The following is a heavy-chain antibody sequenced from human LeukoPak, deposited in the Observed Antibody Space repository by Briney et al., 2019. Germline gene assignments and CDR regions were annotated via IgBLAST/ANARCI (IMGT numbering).Heavy chain of an antibody. J-gene: IGHJ4*02. V-gene: IGHV3-11*04. CDR1: GFIFSDYY. Sequence: GGSLRLSCDASGFIFSDYYMSWIRQAPGRGLEWISSISNPSSTIYYADSVKGRFTISRDNAKNSLYLQMNSLRAEDTAVYYCARCGDGLPCDFDYWGQGTLVTVSS. CDR3: ARCGDGLPCDFDY. D-gene: IGHD3-10*01. CDR2: ISNPSSTI.